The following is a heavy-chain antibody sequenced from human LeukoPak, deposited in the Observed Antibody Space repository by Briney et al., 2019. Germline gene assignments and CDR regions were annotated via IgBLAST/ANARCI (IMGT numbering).Heavy chain of an antibody. CDR2: IKSKSDGETT. CDR3: TTSLRYFDWLLLSIDY. Sequence: GGSLRLSCAASGFTFTNAWMSWVRQAPGKGLEWVGRIKSKSDGETTDYAAAVKDRFTLSRDDSKDTLYLQMNSLKAEDTAVYYCTTSLRYFDWLLLSIDYWGQGTLVTVSS. CDR1: GFTFTNAW. J-gene: IGHJ4*02. D-gene: IGHD3-9*01. V-gene: IGHV3-15*01.